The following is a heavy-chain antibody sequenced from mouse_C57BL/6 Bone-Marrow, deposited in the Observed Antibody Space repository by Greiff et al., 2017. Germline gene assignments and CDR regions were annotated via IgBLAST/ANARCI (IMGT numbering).Heavy chain of an antibody. CDR3: TGYECDENYFDY. CDR2: IRLKSDNYAT. D-gene: IGHD2-4*01. V-gene: IGHV6-3*01. J-gene: IGHJ2*01. Sequence: EVKLLESGGGLVQPGGSMKLSCVASGFTFSNYWMNWVRQSPEKGLEWVAQIRLKSDNYATHYAESVKGRITISRDYSRSSVYLQMNNLWAESAGIYYCTGYECDENYFDYWGQGTTLTVSS. CDR1: GFTFSNYW.